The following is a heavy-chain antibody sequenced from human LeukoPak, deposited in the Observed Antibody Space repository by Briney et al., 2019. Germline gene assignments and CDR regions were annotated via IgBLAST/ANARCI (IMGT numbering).Heavy chain of an antibody. J-gene: IGHJ5*02. V-gene: IGHV3-73*01. D-gene: IGHD3-3*01. CDR3: TRRRQDYDFWSGYGFDP. CDR2: IRSKANSYAT. Sequence: GGSLRLSCAAPGFTFNGSAMHWVRQASGKGLEWVGRIRSKANSYATAYAASVKGRFTISRDDSKNTAYLQMNSLKTEDTAVYYCTRRRQDYDFWSGYGFDPWGQGTLVTVSS. CDR1: GFTFNGSA.